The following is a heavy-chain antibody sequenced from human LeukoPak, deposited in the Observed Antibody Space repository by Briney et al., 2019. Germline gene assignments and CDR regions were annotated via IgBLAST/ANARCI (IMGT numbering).Heavy chain of an antibody. Sequence: ASVKVSCKASGFTFTSSAMQWVRQARGQRLEWMGWIVVGSGNTNYAQKFQGRVTMTRDMSTSTVYMELTSLRSEDTALYYCARDDRGYTGYDTLDYWGQGTLVTVSS. J-gene: IGHJ4*02. CDR2: IVVGSGNT. D-gene: IGHD5-12*01. CDR3: ARDDRGYTGYDTLDY. V-gene: IGHV1-58*02. CDR1: GFTFTSSA.